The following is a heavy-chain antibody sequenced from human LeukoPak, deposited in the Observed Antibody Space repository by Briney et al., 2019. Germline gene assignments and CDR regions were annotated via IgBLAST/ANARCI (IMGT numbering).Heavy chain of an antibody. J-gene: IGHJ4*02. D-gene: IGHD3-10*01. CDR2: INQDGSEK. CDR3: ARAEYYYGSGTTLGVD. Sequence: GGSLRLSCEASGFTFSGHFMSWVRQAPGKGLEWVANINQDGSEKYYVESVKGRFTISRDNARDSLYLQMNSLRAEYTAVYYCARAEYYYGSGTTLGVDWGQGTLVTVSS. V-gene: IGHV3-7*01. CDR1: GFTFSGHF.